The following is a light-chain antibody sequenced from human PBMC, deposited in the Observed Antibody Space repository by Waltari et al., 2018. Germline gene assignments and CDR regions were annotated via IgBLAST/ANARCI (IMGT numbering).Light chain of an antibody. V-gene: IGKV3-11*01. Sequence: EIVLTESPPTLSLSTGEIATLPCRASQIMTSYLPWYQQKPGQPTRLLIYDASNRAIGIPARFSGSGFGTDFTLTISKQEPEDFAVYYCRQRSNWPLTFGGGTKLEI. CDR1: QIMTSY. CDR3: RQRSNWPLT. CDR2: DAS. J-gene: IGKJ4*01.